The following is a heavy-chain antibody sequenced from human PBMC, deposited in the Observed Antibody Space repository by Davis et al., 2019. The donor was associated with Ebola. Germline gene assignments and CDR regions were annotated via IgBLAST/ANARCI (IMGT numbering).Heavy chain of an antibody. J-gene: IGHJ4*02. CDR1: GYTFTSYD. V-gene: IGHV1-8*01. D-gene: IGHD3-3*01. CDR2: MNPNSGNT. Sequence: ASVKVSCKASGYTFTSYDINWVRQAPGQGLEWMGWMNPNSGNTGYAQKFQGRVTMTRNTSISTAYMELSSLRSEDTAVYYCARVATYYDFWSGYRLYYFDYWGQGILVTVSS. CDR3: ARVATYYDFWSGYRLYYFDY.